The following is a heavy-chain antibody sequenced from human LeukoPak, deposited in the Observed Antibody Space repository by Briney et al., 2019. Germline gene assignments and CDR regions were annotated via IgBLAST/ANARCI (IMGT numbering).Heavy chain of an antibody. CDR1: GYSFISYW. J-gene: IGHJ4*02. V-gene: IGHV5-51*03. Sequence: PGESLKISCKASGYSFISYWIGWVRQMPGKGLEWMGIIYPGDSETRYSPSFQGQIPISVDKSISTAYLQWSSLKASDTAMYYCARALPGINNWNEFDYWGQGTRVTVSS. D-gene: IGHD1-20*01. CDR2: IYPGDSET. CDR3: ARALPGINNWNEFDY.